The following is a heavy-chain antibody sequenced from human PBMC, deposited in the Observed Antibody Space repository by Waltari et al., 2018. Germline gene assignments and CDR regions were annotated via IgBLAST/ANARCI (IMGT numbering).Heavy chain of an antibody. CDR1: GFSTSAYW. D-gene: IGHD3-10*02. CDR2: IKWDGSAA. Sequence: EAQLMESGGALVQSGGSLRLSCAPSGFSTSAYWMTWVRRAPGKGLEWVANIKWDGSAAWYAESMSGRFIISRDNAKNSVFLQMSSPTADDTATYYCARGSAAYVRFWDLWGQGTVVTVSA. J-gene: IGHJ5*02. V-gene: IGHV3-7*03. CDR3: ARGSAAYVRFWDL.